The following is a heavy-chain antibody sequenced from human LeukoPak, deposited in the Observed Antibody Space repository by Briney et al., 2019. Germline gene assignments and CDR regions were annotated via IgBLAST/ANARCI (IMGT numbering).Heavy chain of an antibody. CDR1: GGSISSSSYY. J-gene: IGHJ3*02. V-gene: IGHV4-39*01. CDR2: IYYSGST. CDR3: ASSRPYDFWSGYTALAFDI. Sequence: PSETLSLTCTVSGGSISSSSYYWGWIRQPPGKGLEWIGSIYYSGSTYYNPSLKSRVTISVDTSKNQFSPKLSSVTAADTAVYYCASSRPYDFWSGYTALAFDIWGQGTMVTVSS. D-gene: IGHD3-3*01.